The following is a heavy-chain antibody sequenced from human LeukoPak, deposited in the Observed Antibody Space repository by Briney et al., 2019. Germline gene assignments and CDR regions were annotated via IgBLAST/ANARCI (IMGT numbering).Heavy chain of an antibody. D-gene: IGHD2-15*01. CDR2: IYTSGST. CDR1: GGSFSGYY. V-gene: IGHV4-4*07. J-gene: IGHJ5*02. Sequence: PSETLSLTCAVYGGSFSGYYWSWIRQPAGKGLEWIGRIYTSGSTNYNPSLKSRVTISVDTSKNQFSLKLSSVTAADTAVYYCARDRTTPSYNWFGPWGQGTLVTVSS. CDR3: ARDRTTPSYNWFGP.